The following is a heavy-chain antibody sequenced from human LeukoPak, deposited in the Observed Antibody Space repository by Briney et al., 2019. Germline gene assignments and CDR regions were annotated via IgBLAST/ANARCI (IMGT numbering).Heavy chain of an antibody. J-gene: IGHJ4*02. D-gene: IGHD1-7*01. V-gene: IGHV1-2*02. CDR1: GYTFTGYY. Sequence: ASVKVSCKASGYTFTGYYMHWVRQAPGQGLEWMGWINPNSGGTNYAQKFQGRVTMTRDTSISTAYMELSRLRSDDTAVYYCARVLTGTTGFDYWGQGTLVTVSS. CDR3: ARVLTGTTGFDY. CDR2: INPNSGGT.